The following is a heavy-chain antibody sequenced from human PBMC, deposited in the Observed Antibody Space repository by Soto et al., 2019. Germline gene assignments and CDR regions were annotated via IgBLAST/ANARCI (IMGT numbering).Heavy chain of an antibody. J-gene: IGHJ2*01. Sequence: EVQLVESGGGLIQPGGSLRLSCAASGFTVSSNYMSWVRQAPGKGLEWVSVIYSGGSTYYADSVRGRFTISRDNSKNTLYLQMNSLRAEDTAVYYGARDMGRVLWYFDLWGRGTLVTVSS. D-gene: IGHD3-10*01. CDR3: ARDMGRVLWYFDL. CDR1: GFTVSSNY. V-gene: IGHV3-53*01. CDR2: IYSGGST.